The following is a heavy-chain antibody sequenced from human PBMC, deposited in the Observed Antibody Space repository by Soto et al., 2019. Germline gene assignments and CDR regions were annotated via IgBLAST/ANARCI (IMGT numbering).Heavy chain of an antibody. J-gene: IGHJ4*02. V-gene: IGHV4-31*03. D-gene: IGHD1-26*01. CDR3: ARVISYGYFDY. Sequence: QVQLQESGPGLVKPSQTLSLTCTVSGGSISSGGYYWSWIRQHPGKGLEWIGYIYYSGSTYYNPSPTXRXSXSXXTSKNQFSLKLSSVTAADTAVYYCARVISYGYFDYWGQGTLVTVSS. CDR1: GGSISSGGYY. CDR2: IYYSGST.